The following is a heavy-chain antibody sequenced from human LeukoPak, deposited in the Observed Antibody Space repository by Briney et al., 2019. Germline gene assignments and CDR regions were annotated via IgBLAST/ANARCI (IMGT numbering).Heavy chain of an antibody. D-gene: IGHD3-10*01. V-gene: IGHV3-7*01. CDR3: ARDRRWFGGSYF. CDR2: IKEDGSEK. CDR1: GFTFNSYW. Sequence: GGSLRLSCAASGFTFNSYWMSWVRQAPGKGLEWVANIKEDGSEKYYVDSVKGRFTISRDNARNSLYLQMNSLRGEDTAVYYCARDRRWFGGSYFWGQGALVTVSS. J-gene: IGHJ4*02.